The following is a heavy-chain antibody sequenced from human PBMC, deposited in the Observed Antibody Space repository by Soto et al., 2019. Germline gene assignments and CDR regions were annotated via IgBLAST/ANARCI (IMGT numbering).Heavy chain of an antibody. D-gene: IGHD1-26*01. J-gene: IGHJ4*02. Sequence: EVQLVDSGGGLVQPGGSLRLSCAASGFIFSNYVMSWVRQAPGKGLEWVSSISDSGGTSYYADSVKGRFTISRDNSKNPLYLQMTSRRAEDRGIYYCAMRQRALLTFDYWGQGTLVTVSS. CDR3: AMRQRALLTFDY. V-gene: IGHV3-23*04. CDR1: GFIFSNYV. CDR2: ISDSGGTS.